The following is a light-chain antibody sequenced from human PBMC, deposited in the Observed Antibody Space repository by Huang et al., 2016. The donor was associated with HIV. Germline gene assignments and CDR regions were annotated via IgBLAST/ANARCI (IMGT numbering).Light chain of an antibody. Sequence: DIQMTQSPPSLSASVGDRVTIACQASQDINNYLNWFQQKPGKAPKLLIYDASNLKTGVPSRFSGSGSGTDFTLTIDSLQPEDIATYYCQQYDNPPPWTFGQGTKVEIK. CDR2: DAS. V-gene: IGKV1-33*01. J-gene: IGKJ1*01. CDR1: QDINNY. CDR3: QQYDNPPPWT.